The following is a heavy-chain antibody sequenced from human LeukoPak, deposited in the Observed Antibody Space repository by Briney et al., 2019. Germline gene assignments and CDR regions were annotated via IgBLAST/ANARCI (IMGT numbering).Heavy chain of an antibody. J-gene: IGHJ3*02. Sequence: GGSLRLSCAASGFTFSSYSMNWVRQAPGKGLEWVAFIRYDGSNKYYADSVKGRFTISRDNSKNTLYLQMNSLRAEDTAVYYCAKGPELAAQDAFDIWGQGTMVTVSS. CDR1: GFTFSSYS. D-gene: IGHD3-3*02. V-gene: IGHV3-30*02. CDR3: AKGPELAAQDAFDI. CDR2: IRYDGSNK.